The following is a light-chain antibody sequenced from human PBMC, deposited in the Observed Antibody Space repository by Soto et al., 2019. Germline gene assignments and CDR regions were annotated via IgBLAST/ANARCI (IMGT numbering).Light chain of an antibody. CDR1: QSVSSSY. Sequence: EIVLTQSPGTLSLSPGERATLSCRASQSVSSSYLAWYQQKPGQAPRLLIYGASSRATGIPDRFSGSGSGTEFTLTISSLQADDFATYYCQQYHTDWTFGQGTKVDIK. J-gene: IGKJ1*01. V-gene: IGKV3-20*01. CDR3: QQYHTDWT. CDR2: GAS.